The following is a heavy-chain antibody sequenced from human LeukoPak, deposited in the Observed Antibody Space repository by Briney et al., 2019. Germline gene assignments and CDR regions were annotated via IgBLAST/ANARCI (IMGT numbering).Heavy chain of an antibody. CDR2: ISYDGSNK. J-gene: IGHJ2*01. V-gene: IGHV3-30*18. D-gene: IGHD4-23*01. CDR1: GFTFSSYS. CDR3: AKDLCSTVVTPLCWYFDL. Sequence: GGSLRLSCAASGFTFSSYSMNWVRQAPGKGLEWVAVISYDGSNKYYADSVKGRFTISRDNSKNTLYLQMNSLRAEDTAVYYCAKDLCSTVVTPLCWYFDLWGRGTLVTVSS.